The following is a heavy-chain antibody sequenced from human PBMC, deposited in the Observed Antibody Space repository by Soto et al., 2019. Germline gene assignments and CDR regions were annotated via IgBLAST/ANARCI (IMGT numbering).Heavy chain of an antibody. Sequence: QVQLVQSGAEVKKPGSSVKVSCKASGGTFSSYAISWVRQAPGQGLEWMGGIIPIFGTANYAQKFQSRVTISADESTSTAYMELLSLSSEDTAVYYCARGGEIAVDGMNYFDYWGQGTLVTVSS. CDR2: IIPIFGTA. V-gene: IGHV1-69*12. D-gene: IGHD6-19*01. CDR1: GGTFSSYA. CDR3: ARGGEIAVDGMNYFDY. J-gene: IGHJ4*02.